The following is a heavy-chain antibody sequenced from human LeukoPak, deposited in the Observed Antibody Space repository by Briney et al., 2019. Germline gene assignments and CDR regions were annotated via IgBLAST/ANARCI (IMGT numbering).Heavy chain of an antibody. D-gene: IGHD2-15*01. CDR2: IGTGGDT. J-gene: IGHJ4*02. Sequence: GGSLRLSCAASGFAFSSYVLHWVRRAPGKGPEWVSAIGTGGDTYYADSVMGRFTISRDNAKNSLYLQMNSLRAEDTAVYYCARDKCSGGSCYSRGGYFDYWGQGTLVTVSS. CDR3: ARDKCSGGSCYSRGGYFDY. V-gene: IGHV3-47*02. CDR1: GFAFSSYV.